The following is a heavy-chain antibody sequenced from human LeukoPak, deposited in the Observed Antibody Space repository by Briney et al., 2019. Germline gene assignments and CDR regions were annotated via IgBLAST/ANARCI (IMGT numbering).Heavy chain of an antibody. D-gene: IGHD4-23*01. V-gene: IGHV4-59*08. CDR3: AGRAGKGAFDI. CDR1: GGSISSYY. J-gene: IGHJ3*02. Sequence: PSETLSLTCTVSGGSISSYYWSWIRQPPGKGLEWIGYIYYSGSTNYNSSLKSRVTISVDTSKNQFSLKLSSVTAADTAVYYCAGRAGKGAFDIWGQGTMVTVSS. CDR2: IYYSGST.